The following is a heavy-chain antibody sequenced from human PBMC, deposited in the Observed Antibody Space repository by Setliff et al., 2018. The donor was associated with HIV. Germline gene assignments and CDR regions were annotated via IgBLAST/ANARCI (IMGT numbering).Heavy chain of an antibody. D-gene: IGHD3-9*01. CDR3: ARRQSHYDILNGRAFDALDI. CDR2: IYTSGST. Sequence: PSETLSLTCTVSGGSIRSGPYYWGWIRQPAGKGLEWIGQIYTSGSTNYNPSLKSRVTISVDTSKNQFSLKLSSVTAADTAVYSCARRQSHYDILNGRAFDALDIWGQGTKVTVSS. J-gene: IGHJ3*02. CDR1: GGSIRSGPYY. V-gene: IGHV4-61*09.